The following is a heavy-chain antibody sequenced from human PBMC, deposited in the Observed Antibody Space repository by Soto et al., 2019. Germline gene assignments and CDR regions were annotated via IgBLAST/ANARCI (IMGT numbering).Heavy chain of an antibody. CDR3: ARDRLGGAFDI. V-gene: IGHV4-31*03. CDR1: GGSISSGGYY. CDR2: IYYSGST. D-gene: IGHD3-10*01. J-gene: IGHJ3*02. Sequence: SETLSLTCTVSGGSISSGGYYWSWIRQHPGKGLEWIGYIYYSGSTYYNPSLKSRVTISADTSKNQFSLKLSSVTAADTAVYYCARDRLGGAFDIWGQGTMVTVSS.